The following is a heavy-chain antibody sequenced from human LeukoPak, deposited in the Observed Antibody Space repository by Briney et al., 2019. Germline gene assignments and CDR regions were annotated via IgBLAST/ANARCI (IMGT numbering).Heavy chain of an antibody. CDR1: GFIFHNAW. J-gene: IGHJ4*02. CDR2: IKSNPDGGTA. CDR3: TTLSYDVHY. D-gene: IGHD3-3*01. V-gene: IGHV3-15*05. Sequence: KSGGSLRLSCAASGFIFHNAWMTWVRQAPGKGLEWVGRIKSNPDGGTADYAAPVKGRFIISRGDSKNTLYLQLNSLKTEDTAVYYCTTLSYDVHYWGQGTLVTVSS.